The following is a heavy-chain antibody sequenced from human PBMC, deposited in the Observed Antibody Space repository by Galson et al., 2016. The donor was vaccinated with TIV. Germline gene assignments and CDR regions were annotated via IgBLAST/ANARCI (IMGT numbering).Heavy chain of an antibody. J-gene: IGHJ6*03. CDR1: GFTFNNSA. Sequence: SLRLSCAASGFTFNNSAIHWVRQAPGRGLEWVAVISYGGNNKYYADSVKGRFTLSRDNSKNTLYLQMNSLKTEDTAVYYCARGEGDYFYYYFYYMGVWGKGTTVTVSS. CDR2: ISYGGNNK. D-gene: IGHD4-17*01. V-gene: IGHV3-30*04. CDR3: ARGEGDYFYYYFYYMGV.